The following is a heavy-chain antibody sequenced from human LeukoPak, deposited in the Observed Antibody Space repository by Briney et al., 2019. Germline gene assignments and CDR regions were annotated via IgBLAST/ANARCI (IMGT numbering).Heavy chain of an antibody. CDR1: GYTFTSYG. D-gene: IGHD6-19*01. J-gene: IGHJ6*02. Sequence: ASVKVSCKASGYTFTSYGISWVRQAPGQGLEWMGWISAYNGNTNYAQKLQGRVTMTTDTSTSTAFMELRSLRSEDTAVYYCAREGAVAAPHGMDVWGQGTTVTVSS. CDR2: ISAYNGNT. V-gene: IGHV1-18*01. CDR3: AREGAVAAPHGMDV.